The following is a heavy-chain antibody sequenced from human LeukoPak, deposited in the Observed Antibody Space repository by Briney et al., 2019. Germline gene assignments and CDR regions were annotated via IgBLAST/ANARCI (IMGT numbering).Heavy chain of an antibody. CDR2: IYYSGST. J-gene: IGHJ4*02. D-gene: IGHD3-10*01. CDR1: GDSINSTTYY. Sequence: PSETLSLTRTVSGDSINSTTYYWGWVRQPQGKGLEWIGSIYYSGSTFYSPSLKSRVTILVDTSKSQFSLKLSSVTAADTAVYYCARDFYGSGIYFDYWGQGTLVTVSS. CDR3: ARDFYGSGIYFDY. V-gene: IGHV4-39*07.